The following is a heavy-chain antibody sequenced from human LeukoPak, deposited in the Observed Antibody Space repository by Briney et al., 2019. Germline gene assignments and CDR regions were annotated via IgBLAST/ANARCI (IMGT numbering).Heavy chain of an antibody. CDR1: GFTFSTSW. J-gene: IGHJ4*02. CDR3: ARDAGWGYYDL. D-gene: IGHD1-26*01. V-gene: IGHV3-7*01. CDR2: IDKHGSGK. Sequence: PGGSLRLSCVASGFTFSTSWVTWVRQAPGKGQEWVANIDKHGSGKYYVDSVKGRFAISRDYASNSVFLQMNSLRAEDTSVYYCARDAGWGYYDLWGQGTPVTVSS.